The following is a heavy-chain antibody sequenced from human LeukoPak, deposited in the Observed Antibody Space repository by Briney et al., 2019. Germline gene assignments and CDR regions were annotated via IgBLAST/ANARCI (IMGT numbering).Heavy chain of an antibody. CDR1: GGSISTYY. D-gene: IGHD1-26*01. J-gene: IGHJ3*02. Sequence: SETLSLTCTVSGGSISTYYWSWIRQPPGRGLEWIGYIYYSGSTNYNPSLKSRVTISVDTSKNQFSLKLSSVTAADTAVYYCARTVGALYDAFNIWGQGTMVTVSS. V-gene: IGHV4-59*08. CDR3: ARTVGALYDAFNI. CDR2: IYYSGST.